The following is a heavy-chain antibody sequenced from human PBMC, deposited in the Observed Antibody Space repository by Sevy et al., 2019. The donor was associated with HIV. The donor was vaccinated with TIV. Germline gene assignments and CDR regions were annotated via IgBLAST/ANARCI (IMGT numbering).Heavy chain of an antibody. J-gene: IGHJ3*02. V-gene: IGHV4-31*03. CDR2: IYYSGST. Sequence: SETLSLTCTVSGGSISSGGYYWSWIRPHPGKGREWIGYIYYSGSTYYHPSLKSRVTISVDKTKNQFSLKLSSVTAAERAVYYGARTCEYYYGSRRLDDDAFDIWGQGTMVTVSS. D-gene: IGHD3-22*01. CDR1: GGSISSGGYY. CDR3: ARTCEYYYGSRRLDDDAFDI.